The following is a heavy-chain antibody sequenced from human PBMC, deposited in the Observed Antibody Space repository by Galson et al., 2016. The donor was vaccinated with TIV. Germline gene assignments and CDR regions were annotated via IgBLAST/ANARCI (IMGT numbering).Heavy chain of an antibody. CDR1: GFTFTTYG. J-gene: IGHJ3*01. CDR2: MHYDGSDK. CDR3: AKLALDAFEV. Sequence: SLRLSCAASGFTFTTYGMHWVRQTAYKGLEWVAFMHYDGSDKKYADSVKGRFALSIDSSKSTLYLQMNSLRSDDTALYYCAKLALDAFEVWGQGTMVTVSS. D-gene: IGHD5-12*01. V-gene: IGHV3-30*02.